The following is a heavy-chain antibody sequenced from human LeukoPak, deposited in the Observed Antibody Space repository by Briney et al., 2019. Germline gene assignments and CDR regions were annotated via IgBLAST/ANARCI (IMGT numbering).Heavy chain of an antibody. J-gene: IGHJ6*02. D-gene: IGHD3-3*01. CDR2: ISYDGSNK. CDR1: GFTFGSYA. Sequence: PGGSLRISCEASGFTFGSYAMHWVRQAPGKGLEWVAVISYDGSNKYYADSVKGRFTISRDNSKNTLYLQMNSLRAEDTAVYYCAREKPTYYDFWSGSYYYYGMDVWGQGTTVTVSS. V-gene: IGHV3-30*04. CDR3: AREKPTYYDFWSGSYYYYGMDV.